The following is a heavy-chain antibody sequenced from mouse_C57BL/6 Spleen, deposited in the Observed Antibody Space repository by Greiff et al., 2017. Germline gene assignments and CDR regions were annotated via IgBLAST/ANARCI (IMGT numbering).Heavy chain of an antibody. CDR3: ARRNYSNPCYAMDY. Sequence: QVHVKQSGPELVKPGASVKISCKASGYSFTSYYIHWVKQRPGQGLEWIGWIYPGSGNTKYNEKFKGKATLTADTSSSTAYMQLSSLTSEDSAVYYCARRNYSNPCYAMDYWGQGTSVTVSS. V-gene: IGHV1-66*01. J-gene: IGHJ4*01. CDR2: IYPGSGNT. CDR1: GYSFTSYY. D-gene: IGHD2-5*01.